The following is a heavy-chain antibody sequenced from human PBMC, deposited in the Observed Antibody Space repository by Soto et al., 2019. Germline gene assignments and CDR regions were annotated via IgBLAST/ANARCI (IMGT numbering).Heavy chain of an antibody. J-gene: IGHJ5*02. D-gene: IGHD6-13*01. CDR1: GFTFSSYW. Sequence: GGSLRLSCAVSGFTFSSYWMHWVRQIPGKGLVWVSRINTDGSTTNYADSVKGRFTISRDNARDTLFLQMNNLRAEDTAVYYCARPAAGGNVNWFDPWGQGTLVTVSS. CDR3: ARPAAGGNVNWFDP. CDR2: INTDGSTT. V-gene: IGHV3-74*01.